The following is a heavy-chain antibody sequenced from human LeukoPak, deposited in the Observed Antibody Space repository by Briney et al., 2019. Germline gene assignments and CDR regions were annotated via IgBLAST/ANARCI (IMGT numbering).Heavy chain of an antibody. J-gene: IGHJ4*02. CDR2: SRNKANRYTT. CDR3: ARWFFYSKSCYFDY. CDR1: GFTFSDHY. D-gene: IGHD4-11*01. Sequence: PGGSLRLSCAASGFTFSDHYMDWVRRAPGKGLEWVGRSRNKANRYTTEYAASVKGRFTISRDDSKNSLYLQINSLKTEDTALYYCARWFFYSKSCYFDYCGQGTLLTVSS. V-gene: IGHV3-72*01.